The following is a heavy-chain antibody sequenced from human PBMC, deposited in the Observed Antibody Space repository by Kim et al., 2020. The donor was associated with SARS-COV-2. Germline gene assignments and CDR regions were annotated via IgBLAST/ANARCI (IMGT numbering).Heavy chain of an antibody. CDR3: ARDVYYYDSSGYLDY. J-gene: IGHJ4*02. D-gene: IGHD3-22*01. Sequence: DSVKGRFTISRDNSKNTLYLQMNSLRAEDTAVYYCARDVYYYDSSGYLDYWGQGTLVTVSS. V-gene: IGHV3-30*01.